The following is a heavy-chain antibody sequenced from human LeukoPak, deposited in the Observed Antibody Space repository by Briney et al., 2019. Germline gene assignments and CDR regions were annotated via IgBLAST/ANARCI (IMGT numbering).Heavy chain of an antibody. CDR3: ARDRRHCSSTSCYEDYYYGMDV. D-gene: IGHD2-2*01. Sequence: GASVTVSCKASGYTFTGYYMHWVRQAPGQGLEWMGWINPNSGGTNYAQKFQGWVTMTRDTSISTAYMELSRLRSDDTAVYYCARDRRHCSSTSCYEDYYYGMDVWGQGTTVTVSS. CDR1: GYTFTGYY. V-gene: IGHV1-2*04. CDR2: INPNSGGT. J-gene: IGHJ6*02.